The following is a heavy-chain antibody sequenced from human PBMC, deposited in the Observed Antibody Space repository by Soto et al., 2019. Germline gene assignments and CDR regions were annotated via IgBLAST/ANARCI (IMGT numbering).Heavy chain of an antibody. Sequence: SETLSLTCTDSGGSVSNSYWGWIRQPPGKGLEWVAYVYYSGSTNYNPSLGSRVTISVDKSKNQFSLKMTSVTGADTAVYYCARGRSHEWELLVQYFDYWGQGTLVAVSS. D-gene: IGHD1-26*01. CDR2: VYYSGST. V-gene: IGHV4-59*02. J-gene: IGHJ4*02. CDR3: ARGRSHEWELLVQYFDY. CDR1: GGSVSNSY.